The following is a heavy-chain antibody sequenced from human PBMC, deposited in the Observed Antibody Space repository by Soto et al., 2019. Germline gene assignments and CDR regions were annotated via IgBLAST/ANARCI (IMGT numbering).Heavy chain of an antibody. J-gene: IGHJ4*02. V-gene: IGHV3-66*01. CDR3: ARALVTTPPRTFDY. CDR2: IHSGGNT. D-gene: IGHD2-21*02. Sequence: HPGGSLRLSCAVSGFSVSSTFMNWVRQATGKGLEWVSVIHSGGNTFYGDSVKGRFTISRDNSKNTVYLQMSSLRGEDTAVYFCARALVTTPPRTFDYWGQGTLVTVSS. CDR1: GFSVSSTF.